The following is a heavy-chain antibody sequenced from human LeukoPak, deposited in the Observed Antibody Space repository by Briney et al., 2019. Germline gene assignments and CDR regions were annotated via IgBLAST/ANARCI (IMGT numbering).Heavy chain of an antibody. CDR3: ARGPPYYYDSSGLRAHEFDP. CDR1: GGSITSHY. CDR2: IYYSGST. D-gene: IGHD3-22*01. Sequence: SETLPLTCTVSGGSITSHYWSWIRQPPGKGLEWIGYIYYSGSTNYNPSLKSRVTISVDTSKNQFSLKLSSVTAADTAVYYCARGPPYYYDSSGLRAHEFDPWGQGTLVTVSS. J-gene: IGHJ5*02. V-gene: IGHV4-59*11.